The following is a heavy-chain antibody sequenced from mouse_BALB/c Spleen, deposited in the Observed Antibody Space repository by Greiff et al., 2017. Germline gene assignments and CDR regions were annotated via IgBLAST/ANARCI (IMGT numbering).Heavy chain of an antibody. CDR1: GFTFSDYY. V-gene: IGHV5-4*02. CDR2: ISDGGSYT. CDR3: ARDSSSYYYGSSYGY. Sequence: DVMLVESGGGLVKPGGSLKLSCAASGFTFSDYYMYWVRQTPEKRLEWVATISDGGSYTYYPDSVKGRFTISRDNAKNNLYLQMSSLKSEDTAMYYCARDSSSYYYGSSYGYWGQGTTLTVSS. J-gene: IGHJ2*01. D-gene: IGHD1-1*01.